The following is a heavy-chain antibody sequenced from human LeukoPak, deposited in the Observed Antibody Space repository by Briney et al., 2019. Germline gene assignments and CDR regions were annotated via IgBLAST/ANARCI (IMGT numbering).Heavy chain of an antibody. CDR3: AKRPSDYGDYVTYFDY. Sequence: GGSLRLSCAASGFSFISYGMHWVRQAPGKGLEWVGVISDDGRNKKYADSVKGRFTISRDNSKDTLYLQMNSLRDEDTAVYYYAKRPSDYGDYVTYFDYWGQGTLVTVSS. J-gene: IGHJ4*02. V-gene: IGHV3-30*18. CDR1: GFSFISYG. D-gene: IGHD4-17*01. CDR2: ISDDGRNK.